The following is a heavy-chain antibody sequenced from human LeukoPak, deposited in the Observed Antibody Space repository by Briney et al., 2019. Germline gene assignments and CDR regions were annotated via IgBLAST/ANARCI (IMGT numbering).Heavy chain of an antibody. D-gene: IGHD4-17*01. J-gene: IGHJ3*02. V-gene: IGHV4-30-2*01. CDR2: IYHSGST. CDR1: GGSISSGGYS. CDR3: ARDGDYDAFDI. Sequence: SQTLSLTCAVSGGSISSGGYSWSWIRQPPGKGLEWIGYIYHSGSTYCNPSLKSRVTISVDRPKNQFSLKLSSVTAADTAVYYCARDGDYDAFDIWGQGTMVTVSS.